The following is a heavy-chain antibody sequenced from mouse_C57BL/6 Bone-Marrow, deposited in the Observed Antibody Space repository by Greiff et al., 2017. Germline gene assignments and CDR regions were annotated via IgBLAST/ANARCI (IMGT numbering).Heavy chain of an antibody. CDR1: GYTFTSYW. D-gene: IGHD1-1*01. Sequence: QVQLQQPGAELVKPGASVKLSCKASGYTFTSYWMHWVKQRPGQGLEWIGMINPNSGSTNYNEKFKSKATLTVDKSSSTAYMQLSSLTSEDSAVYYCSRAHDYGSCCLYYFDLWGRGTGPTVSS. V-gene: IGHV1-64*01. CDR2: INPNSGST. CDR3: SRAHDYGSCCLYYFDL. J-gene: IGHJ2*03.